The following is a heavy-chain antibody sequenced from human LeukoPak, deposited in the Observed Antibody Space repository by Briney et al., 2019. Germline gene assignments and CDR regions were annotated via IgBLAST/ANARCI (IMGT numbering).Heavy chain of an antibody. J-gene: IGHJ6*02. Sequence: ASVKVSCKASGYTFTSYAMHWVRQAPGQRLEWMGWINAGNGNTKYSQKFQGRVTITRDTSASTAYMELSSLRSEDTAVYYCARGCGGDCYYYYGTDVWGQGTTVTVSS. D-gene: IGHD2-21*02. CDR1: GYTFTSYA. V-gene: IGHV1-3*01. CDR2: INAGNGNT. CDR3: ARGCGGDCYYYYGTDV.